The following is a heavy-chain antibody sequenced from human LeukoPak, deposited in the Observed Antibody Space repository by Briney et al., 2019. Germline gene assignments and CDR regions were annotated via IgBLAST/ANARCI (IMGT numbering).Heavy chain of an antibody. V-gene: IGHV4-30-4*01. D-gene: IGHD4-17*01. CDR2: IYYSGST. CDR3: AREPTTNDY. Sequence: SETLSLTCTVSGGSLSSGDYYWGWLRQPPGKGLEWIGYIYYSGSTFYNPSLKSRITISIDTSKNQFSLKLSSVTAADTAVYYCAREPTTNDYWGQGTLVTVSS. CDR1: GGSLSSGDYY. J-gene: IGHJ4*02.